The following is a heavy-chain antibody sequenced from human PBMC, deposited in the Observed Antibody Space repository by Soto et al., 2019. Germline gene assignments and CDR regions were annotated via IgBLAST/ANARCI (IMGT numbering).Heavy chain of an antibody. V-gene: IGHV3-7*02. D-gene: IGHD5-18*01. CDR2: IKEDGSEK. CDR1: GFTFSTFW. CDR3: ASPTWLPLWPFEY. Sequence: PGRPLRLSCAASGFTFSTFWMSWVRQDPGKGLEWVANIKEDGSEKYYVDSVKGRFTISRDNAKNSLYLEMNSLRAEDTAVYYCASPTWLPLWPFEYWGRGTLVTVSS. J-gene: IGHJ4*02.